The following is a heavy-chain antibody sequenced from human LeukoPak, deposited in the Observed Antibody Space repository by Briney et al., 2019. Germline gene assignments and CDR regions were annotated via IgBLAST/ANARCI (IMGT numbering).Heavy chain of an antibody. V-gene: IGHV3-23*01. CDR3: ANYRKPQGLDY. D-gene: IGHD1-14*01. Sequence: GGSLRLSCAVSRFAFSTYAMTWVRQAPGQGLEYGSTISSNGDDTYYADSVKGRFTISRDNSKNTLYLQMTSLRVEDTAVYYCANYRKPQGLDYWGQGTLVTVSS. CDR2: ISSNGDDT. CDR1: RFAFSTYA. J-gene: IGHJ4*02.